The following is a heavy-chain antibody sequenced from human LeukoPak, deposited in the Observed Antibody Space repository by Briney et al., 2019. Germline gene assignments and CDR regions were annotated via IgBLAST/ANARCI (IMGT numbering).Heavy chain of an antibody. CDR2: VNPSGGST. D-gene: IGHD3-16*01. J-gene: IGHJ1*01. CDR1: GYTFTSYY. Sequence: ASVKVSCKASGYTFTSYYMHWVRQASGQGLEWMGIVNPSGGSTNYAQKFQGRVTMTSDTSTSTVYMELSSLRSEDTAVYYCARSSHHMMDEGGRYFQHRGQGTLVTVSS. V-gene: IGHV1-46*03. CDR3: ARSSHHMMDEGGRYFQH.